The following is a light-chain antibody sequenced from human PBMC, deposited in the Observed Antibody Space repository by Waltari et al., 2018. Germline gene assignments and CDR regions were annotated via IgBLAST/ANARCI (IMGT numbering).Light chain of an antibody. V-gene: IGLV3-21*03. Sequence: SYVLTQPPSVSVAPGKTARITCGGNKIASKRVHWYQQRPGQAPVLGVNDDYDRPSGISSRFSGSKSGTTATLTISGVEAGDAADYWCRVWDGSSEHYVFGTGTKVTVL. CDR1: KIASKR. J-gene: IGLJ1*01. CDR3: RVWDGSSEHYV. CDR2: DDY.